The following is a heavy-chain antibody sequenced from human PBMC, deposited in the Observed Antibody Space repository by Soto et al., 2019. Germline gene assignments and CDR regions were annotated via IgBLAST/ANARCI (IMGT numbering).Heavy chain of an antibody. D-gene: IGHD1-1*01. CDR2: TSYDGNNE. J-gene: IGHJ4*02. CDR1: GFTFSNYA. CDR3: AKDKGVFNWATSYFDY. Sequence: GGSLRLSCAASGFTFSNYAMHWVRQAPGKGLEWVALTSYDGNNEYYTDSVKGRFTISRDNSKNTLFLQMNSPRPEDTAVYYCAKDKGVFNWATSYFDYWGQGALVPSPQ. V-gene: IGHV3-30*18.